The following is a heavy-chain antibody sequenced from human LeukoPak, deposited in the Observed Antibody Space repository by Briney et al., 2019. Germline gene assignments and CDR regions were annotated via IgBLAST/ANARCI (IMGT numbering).Heavy chain of an antibody. D-gene: IGHD2-15*01. CDR1: GFTFSSYA. V-gene: IGHV3-23*01. Sequence: GGSLRLSCAASGFTFSSYAMSWVRQAPGKGLEWVSAISGSGGSTYCADSVKGRFTISRDNSKNTLYLQMNSLRAEDTAVYYCAKNLRVVAAGHPLDYWGQGTLVTVSS. CDR2: ISGSGGST. CDR3: AKNLRVVAAGHPLDY. J-gene: IGHJ4*02.